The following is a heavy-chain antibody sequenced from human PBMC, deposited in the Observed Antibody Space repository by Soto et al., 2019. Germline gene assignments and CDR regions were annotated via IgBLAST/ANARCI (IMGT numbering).Heavy chain of an antibody. Sequence: EVQLLESGGGLEQPGGSLRLSCAASGFTFRSSALSWVRQAPGKGLEWVSGISGNGDDTNYADAVKGRFTISRDNSKNTLYLRLDSLRAEDTARYYCARPQNRHGYGSFSDWGQGTLVTVAS. CDR1: GFTFRSSA. J-gene: IGHJ4*02. CDR3: ARPQNRHGYGSFSD. CDR2: ISGNGDDT. D-gene: IGHD3-22*01. V-gene: IGHV3-23*01.